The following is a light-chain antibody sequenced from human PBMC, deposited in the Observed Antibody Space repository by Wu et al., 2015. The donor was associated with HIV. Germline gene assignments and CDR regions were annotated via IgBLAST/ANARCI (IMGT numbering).Light chain of an antibody. CDR1: QSVSSN. CDR2: GAS. V-gene: IGKV3-15*01. J-gene: IGKJ2*01. CDR3: QQYNNWPPYT. Sequence: IVMTQSPATLSVSPGERATLSCRASQSVSSNLAWYQQKPGQAPRLLIYGASTRATGIPARFSGSGSGTEFTLTISSMQSEDFAVYYCQQYNNWPPYTFGLGDQGWRSN.